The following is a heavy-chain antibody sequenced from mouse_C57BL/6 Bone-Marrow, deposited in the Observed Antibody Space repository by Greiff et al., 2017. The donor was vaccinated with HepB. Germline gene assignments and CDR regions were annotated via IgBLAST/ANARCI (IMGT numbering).Heavy chain of an antibody. CDR1: GFTFNTYA. CDR3: VRDVYYYDGGGYAMDY. J-gene: IGHJ4*01. D-gene: IGHD2-4*01. V-gene: IGHV10-3*01. Sequence: EVKLVESGGGLVQAKGSLKLSCAASGFTFNTYAMHWVCQAPGKGLEWVARIRSKSTYYTTYYADSVKDRFTISRDDSQSMLYLQMNNLKTEDTAMYYCVRDVYYYDGGGYAMDYWGQGTSVTVSS. CDR2: IRSKSTYYTT.